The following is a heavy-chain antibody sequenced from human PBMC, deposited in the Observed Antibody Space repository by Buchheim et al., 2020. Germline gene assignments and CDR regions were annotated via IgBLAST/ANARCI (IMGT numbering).Heavy chain of an antibody. CDR1: GGSISSSSYY. CDR2: IYYSGST. CDR3: ARHPKPRLSYYYYGMDV. Sequence: QLQLQESGPGLVKPSETLSLTCTVSGGSISSSSYYWGWIRQPPGKGLEWIGSIYYSGSTYYNPSLKSRVTISVETSKNKFSLKLSSVTAADTAVYYCARHPKPRLSYYYYGMDVWGQGTT. J-gene: IGHJ6*02. V-gene: IGHV4-39*01. D-gene: IGHD2/OR15-2a*01.